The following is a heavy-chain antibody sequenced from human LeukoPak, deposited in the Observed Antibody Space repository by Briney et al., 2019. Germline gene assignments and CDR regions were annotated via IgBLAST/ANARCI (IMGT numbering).Heavy chain of an antibody. Sequence: LRLSRAASGHPLTINSTLWAPQARGRGLEWVSSNSSSSSFIYYADSLKGRFTICRDNAKNSLYLQMNSLRAEDTAVYYCARDDHTGLVDYWGQGTVVSVSS. CDR2: NSSSSSFI. D-gene: IGHD1-1*01. CDR3: ARDDHTGLVDY. CDR1: GHPLTINS. J-gene: IGHJ4*02. V-gene: IGHV3-21*01.